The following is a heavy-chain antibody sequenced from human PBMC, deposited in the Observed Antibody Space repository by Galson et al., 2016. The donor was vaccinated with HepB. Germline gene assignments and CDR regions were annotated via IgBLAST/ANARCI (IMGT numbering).Heavy chain of an antibody. CDR2: SNTDGSST. Sequence: SLRLSCAASGFTFSSHWMHWVRQAPGKGLVWVSRSNTDGSSTSHADSVKGRFTISRDNAKNTLYLQMNSLRAEDTAVYYCASSVRGSGSPPGGYWGQGTLVTVSS. V-gene: IGHV3-74*01. CDR3: ASSVRGSGSPPGGY. J-gene: IGHJ4*02. D-gene: IGHD3-10*01. CDR1: GFTFSSHW.